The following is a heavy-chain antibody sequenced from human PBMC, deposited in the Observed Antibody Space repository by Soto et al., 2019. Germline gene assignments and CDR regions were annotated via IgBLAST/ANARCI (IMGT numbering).Heavy chain of an antibody. D-gene: IGHD5-12*01. Sequence: QVQLVQSGAEVRKPGASVTVSCRSSGDSFNDYYIHWVRQAPGQGFEWMGWINSNGGVTKYAQKFQGGVSMTRDTSIRTVYMQLSRLRSDDTAVYYCARESGGATATLDYYYFYMDVWGTGTTVTVSS. V-gene: IGHV1-2*02. CDR3: ARESGGATATLDYYYFYMDV. CDR2: INSNGGVT. CDR1: GDSFNDYY. J-gene: IGHJ6*03.